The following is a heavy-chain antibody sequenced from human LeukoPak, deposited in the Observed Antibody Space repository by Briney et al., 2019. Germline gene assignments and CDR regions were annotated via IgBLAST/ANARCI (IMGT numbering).Heavy chain of an antibody. CDR3: ARDTEQLVPRVDP. D-gene: IGHD6-13*01. Sequence: SETLSLTCTVSGYSISSGYYWGWIRQPPGKGLEWIGSIYHSGSTYYNPSLKSRVTISVDTSKNQFSLKLSSVTAADTAVYYCARDTEQLVPRVDPWGQGTLVTVSS. J-gene: IGHJ5*02. CDR2: IYHSGST. V-gene: IGHV4-38-2*02. CDR1: GYSISSGYY.